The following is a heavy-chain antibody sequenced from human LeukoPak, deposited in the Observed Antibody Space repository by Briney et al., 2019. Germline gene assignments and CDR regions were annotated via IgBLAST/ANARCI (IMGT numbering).Heavy chain of an antibody. CDR3: ASNRIAVAGTVY. CDR1: GFTFSSYS. CDR2: ISSSSSYI. Sequence: PGGSLRLSCAASGFTFSSYSMNWVRQAPGKGLEWVSSISSSSSYIYSADSVKGRFTISRDNAKNSLYLQMNSLRAEDTAVYYCASNRIAVAGTVYWGQGTLVTVSS. D-gene: IGHD6-19*01. J-gene: IGHJ4*02. V-gene: IGHV3-21*01.